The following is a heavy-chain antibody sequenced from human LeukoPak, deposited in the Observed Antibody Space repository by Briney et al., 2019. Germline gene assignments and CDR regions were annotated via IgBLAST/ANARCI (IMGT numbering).Heavy chain of an antibody. CDR2: IHWNSNIV. J-gene: IGHJ4*02. CDR3: AKGTDGSFDL. Sequence: PGGSLRLSCAASGFTFDDYAMHWVRQAPGKGLEWVSGIHWNSNIVGYADSVKGRFTISRDNAKNSLYLQMNSLRAVDTALYYCAKGTDGSFDLWGQGTLVTVSS. V-gene: IGHV3-9*01. CDR1: GFTFDDYA. D-gene: IGHD1-1*01.